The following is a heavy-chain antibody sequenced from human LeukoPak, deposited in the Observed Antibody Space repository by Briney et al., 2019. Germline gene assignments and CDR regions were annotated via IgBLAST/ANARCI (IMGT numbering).Heavy chain of an antibody. V-gene: IGHV1-8*01. Sequence: AASVKDSRKASGYTFTSYDINWVRPATGQGLEWMGWMNPNSGNTGYAQKFQGRVTMTRNTSISTAYMELSSLRSEDTAVYYCARSDTAMVYFDYWGQGTLVTVSS. CDR1: GYTFTSYD. CDR3: ARSDTAMVYFDY. D-gene: IGHD5-18*01. J-gene: IGHJ4*02. CDR2: MNPNSGNT.